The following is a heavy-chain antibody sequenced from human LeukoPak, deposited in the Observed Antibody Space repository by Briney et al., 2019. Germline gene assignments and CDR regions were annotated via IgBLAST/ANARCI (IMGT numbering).Heavy chain of an antibody. CDR3: ARRGDGGRSFDY. Sequence: VANIQPDGSQQYYADSVKGRFVISRDNAKRSVHLQMNSLRAEDTAVYYCARRGDGGRSFDYWGQGSLVTVSS. V-gene: IGHV3-7*03. CDR2: IQPDGSQQ. D-gene: IGHD4-23*01. J-gene: IGHJ4*02.